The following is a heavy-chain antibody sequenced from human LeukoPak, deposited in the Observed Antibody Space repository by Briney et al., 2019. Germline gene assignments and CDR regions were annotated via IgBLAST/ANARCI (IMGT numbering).Heavy chain of an antibody. J-gene: IGHJ6*03. CDR3: ARGGPYYYYMDV. CDR2: ISSSGSTI. Sequence: PGGSLRLSCAASGFTFSSYEMNWVRQAPGKGLEWVSYISSSGSTIYYADSVKGRFTISRDNAKNSLYLQMNSLRAEDTAVYYCARGGPYYYYMDVWGKGTTVTISS. D-gene: IGHD3-10*01. CDR1: GFTFSSYE. V-gene: IGHV3-48*03.